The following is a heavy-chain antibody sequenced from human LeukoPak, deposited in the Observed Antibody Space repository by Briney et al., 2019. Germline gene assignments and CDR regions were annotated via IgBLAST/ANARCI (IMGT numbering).Heavy chain of an antibody. V-gene: IGHV3-30*03. CDR2: ISYDGRNK. J-gene: IGHJ4*02. D-gene: IGHD1-26*01. CDR3: ARDLLVGATLFDY. Sequence: GGSLRLSCAASGFTFSRYGMHWVRQAPGKGLEWVAVISYDGRNKYYADSVEGRFTISRDNSKNTLYLQMNSLRAEDTAVYYCARDLLVGATLFDYWGQGTLVTVSS. CDR1: GFTFSRYG.